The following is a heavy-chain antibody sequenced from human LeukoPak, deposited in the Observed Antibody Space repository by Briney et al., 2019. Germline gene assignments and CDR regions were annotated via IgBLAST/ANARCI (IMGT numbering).Heavy chain of an antibody. CDR3: AKVGKGVVIVVVVPAYYFDY. J-gene: IGHJ4*02. Sequence: GGSLRLSCAASGFTFSSYAMSWVRQAPGKGLEWVSAISGSGGTTYYGDSVKGRFTIFRDNSKNTLYLQMNSLRAQDTAVYYWAKVGKGVVIVVVVPAYYFDYWAREPWSPSPQ. CDR1: GFTFSSYA. CDR2: ISGSGGTT. D-gene: IGHD2-15*01. V-gene: IGHV3-23*01.